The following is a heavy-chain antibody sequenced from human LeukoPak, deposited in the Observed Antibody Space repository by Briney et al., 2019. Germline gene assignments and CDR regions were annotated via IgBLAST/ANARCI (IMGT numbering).Heavy chain of an antibody. CDR1: GFTFSSYT. D-gene: IGHD2-8*01. J-gene: IGHJ4*02. V-gene: IGHV3-21*01. CDR2: ISSSSSYI. CDR3: AREGIVLMVYHFDY. Sequence: GGSLRLSCAASGFTFSSYTMNWVRQAPGKGLEWVSSISSSSSYISYADSVKGRFTISRDNAKNSPSLQMNSLRAEDTAVYYCAREGIVLMVYHFDYWGQGTLVTVSS.